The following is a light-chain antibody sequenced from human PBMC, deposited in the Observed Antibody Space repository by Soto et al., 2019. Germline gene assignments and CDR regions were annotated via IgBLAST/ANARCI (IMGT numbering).Light chain of an antibody. CDR2: DAY. V-gene: IGKV1-5*01. J-gene: IGKJ1*01. Sequence: DIQMTQSPSTLSASVGDRVTITCRASQSIHSWLAWYQQKPGKAPKLLIYDAYSLESGVPSRFSGSGSGTEFTLTISSLQPDDFATYYCQQYNTYSGTFGQGTKVEIK. CDR3: QQYNTYSGT. CDR1: QSIHSW.